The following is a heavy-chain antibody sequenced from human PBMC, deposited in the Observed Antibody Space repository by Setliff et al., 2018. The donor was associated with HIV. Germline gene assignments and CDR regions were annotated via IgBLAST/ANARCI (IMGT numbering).Heavy chain of an antibody. V-gene: IGHV3-48*01. CDR1: GFTFSTYS. Sequence: GGSLRLSCVGSGFTFSTYSMSWVRQVPGKGLEWIAYIYTSSSTIHYGDSAKGRFTISRDNVKNSVYLQMNGLRVEDTAVYYCARREYNYVPRAFDLWGRGTMVTVSS. D-gene: IGHD1-1*01. CDR2: IYTSSSTI. J-gene: IGHJ3*01. CDR3: ARREYNYVPRAFDL.